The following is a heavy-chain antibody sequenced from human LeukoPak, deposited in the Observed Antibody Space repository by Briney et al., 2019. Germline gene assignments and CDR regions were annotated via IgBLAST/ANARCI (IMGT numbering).Heavy chain of an antibody. V-gene: IGHV3-23*01. J-gene: IGHJ4*02. Sequence: PGGSLRLSCAASGFTFSGYTMNWVRQAPGKGLEWVSVISGSGGSTYYADSVKGRFTISRDSSKNTLYLQMNSLRAEDTAVYYCAKDPGITGTANYFDYWGQGTLVTVSS. CDR3: AKDPGITGTANYFDY. D-gene: IGHD1-7*01. CDR1: GFTFSGYT. CDR2: ISGSGGST.